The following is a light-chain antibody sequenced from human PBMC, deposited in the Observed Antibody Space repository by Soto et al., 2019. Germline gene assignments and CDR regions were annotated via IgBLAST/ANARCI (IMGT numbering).Light chain of an antibody. J-gene: IGKJ1*01. CDR3: QQYYSYPRT. CDR2: AAS. Sequence: AIRMTQSPSSFSASTGDRVTITCRASQGISSYLAWYQQKPGKAPKLLIYAASTLQSGVPSRFSGSGSGADFTLTISCLQSEDFATDYCQQYYSYPRTFGQGTKVESK. V-gene: IGKV1-8*01. CDR1: QGISSY.